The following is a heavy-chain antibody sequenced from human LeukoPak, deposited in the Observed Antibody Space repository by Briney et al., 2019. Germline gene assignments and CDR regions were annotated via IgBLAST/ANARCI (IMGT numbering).Heavy chain of an antibody. CDR1: GFTFSTYS. V-gene: IGHV3-69-1*01. CDR3: ASPRDGYNLVAFDI. J-gene: IGHJ3*02. Sequence: GGSLRLSCAASGFTFSTYSINWVRQAPGKGLEWVSGITSSSTIYYADSVKGRFTISRDNAKNSLYLQMNSLRAEDTAVYYCASPRDGYNLVAFDIWGQGTMVSVSS. D-gene: IGHD5-24*01. CDR2: ITSSSTI.